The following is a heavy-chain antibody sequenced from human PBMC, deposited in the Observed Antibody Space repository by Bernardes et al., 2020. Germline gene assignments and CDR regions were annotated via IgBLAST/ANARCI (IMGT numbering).Heavy chain of an antibody. CDR1: GGSISSSSYY. Sequence: SETLSLTCTVSGGSISSSSYYWGWLRQPPGKGLEWIGSIYYSGSTYYNPSLKSRVTISVDTSKNQFSLKLSSVTAADTAVYYCARAAPFYGDCFDYWGQGTLVTVSS. J-gene: IGHJ4*02. CDR2: IYYSGST. D-gene: IGHD4-17*01. V-gene: IGHV4-39*01. CDR3: ARAAPFYGDCFDY.